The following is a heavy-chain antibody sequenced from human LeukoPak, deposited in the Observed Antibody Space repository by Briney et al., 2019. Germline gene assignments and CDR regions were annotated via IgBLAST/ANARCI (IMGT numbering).Heavy chain of an antibody. J-gene: IGHJ2*01. D-gene: IGHD3-10*01. V-gene: IGHV4-34*01. CDR3: ARPGPYGSGTRYWYFDL. CDR2: INHSGST. Sequence: SETLSLTCAVYGGSFSGYYWSWIRQPPGKGLEWIGEINHSGSTNYNPSLESRVTISVDTSKNQFSLKLSSVTAADTAVYYCARPGPYGSGTRYWYFDLWGRGTLVTVSS. CDR1: GGSFSGYY.